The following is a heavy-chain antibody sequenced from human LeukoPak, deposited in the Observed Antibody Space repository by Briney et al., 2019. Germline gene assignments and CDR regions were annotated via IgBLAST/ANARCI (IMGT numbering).Heavy chain of an antibody. Sequence: GGSLRLFCAASGFTFRSYSMNWVRQAPGKGLEWVSSISSSSSYIYYADSVKGRFTISRDNAKNSLYLQMNSLRAEDTAVYYCARDGPLGAVGGDNFDYSGQGTMVTVSS. J-gene: IGHJ4*02. CDR3: ARDGPLGAVGGDNFDY. CDR1: GFTFRSYS. V-gene: IGHV3-21*01. CDR2: ISSSSSYI. D-gene: IGHD6-19*01.